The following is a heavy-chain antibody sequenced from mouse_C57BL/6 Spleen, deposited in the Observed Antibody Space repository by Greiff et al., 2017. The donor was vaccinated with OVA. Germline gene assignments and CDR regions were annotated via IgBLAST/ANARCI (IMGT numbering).Heavy chain of an antibody. CDR2: INPNNGGT. V-gene: IGHV1-26*01. CDR1: GYTFTDYY. Sequence: VQLQQSGPELVKPGASVKISCKASGYTFTDYYMNWVKQSHGKSLEWIGDINPNNGGTSYNQKFKGKATLTVDKSSSTAYMELRSLTSEDSAVYYCARDDYYGSWAYWGQGTLVTVSA. J-gene: IGHJ3*01. D-gene: IGHD1-1*01. CDR3: ARDDYYGSWAY.